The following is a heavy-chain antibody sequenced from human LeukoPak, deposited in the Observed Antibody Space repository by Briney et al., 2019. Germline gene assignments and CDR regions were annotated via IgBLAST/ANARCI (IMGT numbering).Heavy chain of an antibody. J-gene: IGHJ4*02. CDR1: GFTFSSYS. Sequence: GGSLRLSCAASGFTFSSYSMNWVRQAPGKGLEWVSAISGSGITTHFADSVKGRFTISRDNFKNTVDLQMNGLRAEDTAVYYCAKVDSFAFDYWGQGTLVTVSS. CDR2: ISGSGITT. D-gene: IGHD2-21*01. CDR3: AKVDSFAFDY. V-gene: IGHV3-23*01.